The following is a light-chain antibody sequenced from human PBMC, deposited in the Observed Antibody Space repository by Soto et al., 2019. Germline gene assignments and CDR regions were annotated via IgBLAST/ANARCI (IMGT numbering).Light chain of an antibody. V-gene: IGKV3-20*01. J-gene: IGKJ2*01. Sequence: EIVLTQSPGTLSLSPGERATLSCRASQSVSSSYLAWYQQKPGQAPRLLIYDASSRATGIPDRFSGSGSGTDFNLTISRLEPVDFAVYYCQQYGSSSYTFGQGTELEIK. CDR1: QSVSSSY. CDR3: QQYGSSSYT. CDR2: DAS.